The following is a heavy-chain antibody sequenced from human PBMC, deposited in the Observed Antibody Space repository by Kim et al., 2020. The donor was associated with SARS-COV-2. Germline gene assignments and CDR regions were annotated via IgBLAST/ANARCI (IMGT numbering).Heavy chain of an antibody. D-gene: IGHD3-16*01. CDR1: GFTFDDYA. J-gene: IGHJ3*02. V-gene: IGHV3-9*01. CDR2: ISWNSGSI. Sequence: GGSLRLSCAASGFTFDDYAMHWVRQAPGKGLEWVSGISWNSGSIGYADSVKGRFTISRDNAKNSLYLQMNSLRAEDTALYYCAKEMGKYGYAFVGAFDI. CDR3: AKEMGKYGYAFVGAFDI.